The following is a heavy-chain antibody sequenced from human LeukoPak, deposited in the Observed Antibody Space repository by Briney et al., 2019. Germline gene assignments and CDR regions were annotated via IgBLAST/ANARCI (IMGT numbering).Heavy chain of an antibody. D-gene: IGHD3-22*01. CDR2: ISGSGGST. CDR3: AKEDSSGYYYYYMDV. V-gene: IGHV3-23*01. J-gene: IGHJ6*03. CDR1: GFTFSSYG. Sequence: PGGTLRPSCAASGFTFSSYGMSWVRQAPGKGLEWVSAISGSGGSTYYADSVKGRFTISRDNSKNTLYLQMNSLRAEDTAVYYCAKEDSSGYYYYYMDVWGKGTTVTISS.